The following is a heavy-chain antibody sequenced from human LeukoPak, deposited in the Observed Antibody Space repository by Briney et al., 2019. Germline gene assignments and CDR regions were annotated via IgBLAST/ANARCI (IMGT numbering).Heavy chain of an antibody. D-gene: IGHD3-10*01. CDR3: ARALDVLLWFGELLTPGY. J-gene: IGHJ4*02. CDR1: GYTFTSYA. Sequence: ASVKVSCKASGYTFTSYAMNWVRQAPGQGLEWMGWINTNTGNPTYAQGFTGRFVFSLDTSVSTAYLQISSLKAEDTAVYYCARALDVLLWFGELLTPGYWGQGTLVTVSS. V-gene: IGHV7-4-1*02. CDR2: INTNTGNP.